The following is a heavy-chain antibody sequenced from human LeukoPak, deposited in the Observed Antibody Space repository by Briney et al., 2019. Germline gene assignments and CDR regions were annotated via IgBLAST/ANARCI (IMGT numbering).Heavy chain of an antibody. Sequence: ASVKVSCKASGYTFTSYDINWVRQATGQGLEWMGWMNPNSGNTGYAQKFQGGVTITRNTSISTAYMELSGLRSEDTAVYYCARFRFGVRGFDSWGQGTLVTVSS. V-gene: IGHV1-8*03. J-gene: IGHJ5*01. D-gene: IGHD2-8*01. CDR1: GYTFTSYD. CDR2: MNPNSGNT. CDR3: ARFRFGVRGFDS.